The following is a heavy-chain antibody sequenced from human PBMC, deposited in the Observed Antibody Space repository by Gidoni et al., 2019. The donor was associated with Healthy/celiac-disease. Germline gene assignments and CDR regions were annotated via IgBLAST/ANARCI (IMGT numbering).Heavy chain of an antibody. CDR2: IKQDGSEK. D-gene: IGHD5-12*01. V-gene: IGHV3-7*01. CDR3: ARDSGYSGYDYLYYYYGMDV. CDR1: GFTFSSYW. Sequence: VQPGGSLRLSCAASGFTFSSYWMSWVRQAPGKGLEWVANIKQDGSEKYYVDSVKGRFTISRDNAKNSLYLQMNSLRAEDTAVYYCARDSGYSGYDYLYYYYGMDVWGQGTTVTVSS. J-gene: IGHJ6*02.